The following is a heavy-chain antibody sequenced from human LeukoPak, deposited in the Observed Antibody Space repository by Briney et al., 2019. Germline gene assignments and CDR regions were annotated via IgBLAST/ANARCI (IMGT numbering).Heavy chain of an antibody. CDR3: TTAPSYSSSWYERNY. D-gene: IGHD6-13*01. CDR1: GFTFSTYA. Sequence: PGGSLRLSCAASGFTFSTYALSWVRHAPGKGLEWVSAISGNGGSTYYADSVKGRFTISRDNPKNTLYLQMNSLRAEDTALYYCTTAPSYSSSWYERNYWGQGTRVTVSS. V-gene: IGHV3-23*01. CDR2: ISGNGGST. J-gene: IGHJ4*02.